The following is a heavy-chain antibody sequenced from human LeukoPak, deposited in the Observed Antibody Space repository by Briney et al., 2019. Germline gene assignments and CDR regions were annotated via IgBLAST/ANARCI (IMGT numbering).Heavy chain of an antibody. Sequence: SETLSLTCAVYGGSFSGYYWSWIRQPPGKGLEWIGEINHSGSTNYSPSLRSRVTMSIVKSNNQFSLNLNSVTAADTAAYYCAKSGDYLWDYWGQGTLVTVSS. D-gene: IGHD3-16*01. V-gene: IGHV4-34*01. CDR1: GGSFSGYY. J-gene: IGHJ4*02. CDR2: INHSGST. CDR3: AKSGDYLWDY.